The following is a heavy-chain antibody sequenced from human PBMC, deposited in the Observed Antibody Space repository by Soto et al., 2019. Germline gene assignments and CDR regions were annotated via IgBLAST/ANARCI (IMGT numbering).Heavy chain of an antibody. CDR1: GGSINSYS. V-gene: IGHV4-59*08. CDR2: ISYTGTT. CDR3: ARPRDGYNFAAFDI. D-gene: IGHD5-18*01. J-gene: IGHJ3*02. Sequence: SETLSLTCTVAGGSINSYSWSWIRQPPGKGLEWIGYISYTGTTNYNSSLKSRVTISVDTSKNQFSLRLTSVTAADTAVYYCARPRDGYNFAAFDIWAQGTVVTVS.